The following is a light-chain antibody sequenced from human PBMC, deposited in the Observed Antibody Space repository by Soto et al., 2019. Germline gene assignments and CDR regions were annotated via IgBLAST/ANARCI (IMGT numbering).Light chain of an antibody. CDR3: QQYGNSPQIT. CDR1: QSVSSY. J-gene: IGKJ5*01. CDR2: DSC. Sequence: VFTQSPVRVAVSXGGRAPLAXXXSQSVSSYIAWHVPEPGLARRLVIYDSCTRAAGIRDRFSGSGSGTDFTLTISRLDPEDFAVYFCQQYGNSPQITFGQGTRLEIK. V-gene: IGKV3D-20*01.